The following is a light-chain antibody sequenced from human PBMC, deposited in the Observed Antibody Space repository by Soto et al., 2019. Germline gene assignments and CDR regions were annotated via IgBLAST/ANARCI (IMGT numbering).Light chain of an antibody. CDR3: SSYAGSNIL. J-gene: IGLJ2*01. V-gene: IGLV2-8*01. CDR2: EGS. CDR1: SSDVGGYNY. Sequence: QSALTQPPSASGSPGQSVTISCTGTSSDVGGYNYVSWYQQHPGKAPKLIIYEGSQRPSGVPDRFSGSKSGNTASLTVSGLQAEDEADYYCSSYAGSNILFGGGTKLTVL.